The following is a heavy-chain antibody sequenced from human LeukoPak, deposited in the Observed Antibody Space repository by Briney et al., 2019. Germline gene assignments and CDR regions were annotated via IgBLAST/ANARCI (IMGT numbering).Heavy chain of an antibody. CDR2: ISGSGGST. V-gene: IGHV3-23*01. J-gene: IGHJ5*02. CDR3: AKDELDYDSSGYFYNWFDP. CDR1: GFTFSSYA. D-gene: IGHD3-22*01. Sequence: PGGSLRPSCAASGFTFSSYAMSWVRQAPGKGLEWVSAISGSGGSTYYADSVKGRFTISRDNSKNTLYLQMNSLRAEDTAVYYCAKDELDYDSSGYFYNWFDPWGQGTLVTVSS.